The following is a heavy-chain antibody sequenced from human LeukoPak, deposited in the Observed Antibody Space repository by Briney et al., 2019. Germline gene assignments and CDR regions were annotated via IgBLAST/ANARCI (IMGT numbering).Heavy chain of an antibody. V-gene: IGHV3-74*01. CDR2: INSDGSST. J-gene: IGHJ6*03. CDR3: ARENSYYDFWSGRTYYMDV. D-gene: IGHD3-3*01. Sequence: GGSLRLLCAASGFTFSSYWMHWVRQAPGKGLVWVSRINSDGSSTSYADSVKGRFTISRDNAKNTLYLQMNSLRAEDTAVYYCARENSYYDFWSGRTYYMDVWGKGTTVTVSS. CDR1: GFTFSSYW.